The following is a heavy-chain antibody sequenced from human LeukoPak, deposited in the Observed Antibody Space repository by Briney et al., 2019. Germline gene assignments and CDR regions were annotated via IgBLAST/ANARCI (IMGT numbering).Heavy chain of an antibody. CDR1: GGSISSYY. D-gene: IGHD3-22*01. CDR3: ARASYSYDINGWVPFDY. V-gene: IGHV4-59*08. J-gene: IGHJ4*02. CDR2: IYYSGST. Sequence: SETLSLTCTVSGGSISSYYWSWIRQPPGRGLEWIGYIYYSGSTNYNPSLKSRVTISGDTSKNQFSLRLSSVTAADTAVYYCARASYSYDINGWVPFDYWGQGTLVTVSS.